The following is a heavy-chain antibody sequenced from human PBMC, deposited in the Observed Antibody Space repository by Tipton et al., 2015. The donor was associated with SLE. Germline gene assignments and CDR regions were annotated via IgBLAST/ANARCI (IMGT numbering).Heavy chain of an antibody. Sequence: YWSWIRQPPGKGLEWMGIIYPGDSDTRYSPSFQGQVTISADKSISTAYLQWSSLKASDTAMYYCARRGGRGYSYGPGAFDIWGQGTMVTVSS. J-gene: IGHJ3*02. CDR2: IYPGDSDT. D-gene: IGHD5-18*01. CDR1: YW. V-gene: IGHV5-51*01. CDR3: ARRGGRGYSYGPGAFDI.